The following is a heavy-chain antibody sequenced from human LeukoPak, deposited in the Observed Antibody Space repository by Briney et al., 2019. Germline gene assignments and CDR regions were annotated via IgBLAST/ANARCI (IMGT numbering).Heavy chain of an antibody. J-gene: IGHJ4*02. CDR2: ITAYNGNT. CDR3: ARSPPHSDYASGSRFDQ. V-gene: IGHV1-18*01. Sequence: GASVKVSCKASDYTFPSYGISWVRQAPGQGLEWMGWITAYNGNTNYAQKLQGRVTMTTDTSTSTAYMELRSLRSDDTAVYYCARSPPHSDYASGSRFDQWGQGTLVTVSS. D-gene: IGHD3-10*01. CDR1: DYTFPSYG.